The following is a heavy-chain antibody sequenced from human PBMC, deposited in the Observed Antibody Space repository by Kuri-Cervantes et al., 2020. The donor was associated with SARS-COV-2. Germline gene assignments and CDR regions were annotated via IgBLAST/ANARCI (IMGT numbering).Heavy chain of an antibody. J-gene: IGHJ6*03. CDR3: ASLLSGGGAHLYYFYMDA. CDR2: IRYDGSNK. CDR1: GITFSSYV. D-gene: IGHD3-16*01. V-gene: IGHV3-30*02. Sequence: GASLKISCAASGITFSSYVMHWVRQAAGKGLEWVAFIRYDGSNKYYADSVKGRFTISRDNSKNTLYLQMNSLRAEDTAVYYCASLLSGGGAHLYYFYMDAWGKGTSVTVSS.